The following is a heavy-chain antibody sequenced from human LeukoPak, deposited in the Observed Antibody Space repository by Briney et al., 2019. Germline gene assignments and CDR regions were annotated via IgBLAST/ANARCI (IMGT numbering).Heavy chain of an antibody. J-gene: IGHJ4*02. D-gene: IGHD5-24*01. CDR2: ISAYNGNT. CDR3: AEVLRRDGYNYIVY. Sequence: ASVKVSCKASGYTFTSYGISWVRQAPGQGLEWMGWISAYNGNTNYAQKLQGRVTMTTDTSTSTAYMEPRSLRSDDTAVYYCAEVLRRDGYNYIVYWGQGTLVTVSS. V-gene: IGHV1-18*01. CDR1: GYTFTSYG.